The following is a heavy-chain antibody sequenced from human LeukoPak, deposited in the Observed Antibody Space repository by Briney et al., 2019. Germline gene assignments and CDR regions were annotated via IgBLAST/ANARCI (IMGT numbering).Heavy chain of an antibody. V-gene: IGHV3-23*01. Sequence: GGSLRLSCAPSGFTFSSYAMSWVRQAPGKGLEWVSAISGSGGSTYYADSVKGRFTISRDNSKNTLYLQMNSLRAEDTAVYYCAKEKSRSYGSGSYYYYWGQGTLVTVSS. CDR2: ISGSGGST. D-gene: IGHD3-10*01. CDR1: GFTFSSYA. CDR3: AKEKSRSYGSGSYYYY. J-gene: IGHJ4*02.